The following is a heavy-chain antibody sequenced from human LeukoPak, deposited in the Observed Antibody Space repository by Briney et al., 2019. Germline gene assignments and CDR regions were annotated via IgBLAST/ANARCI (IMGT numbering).Heavy chain of an antibody. J-gene: IGHJ4*02. CDR1: GYNFPKSW. D-gene: IGHD2/OR15-2a*01. CDR3: ARPDYFASHD. Sequence: ESLSDSRKASGYNFPKSWIGWVRQMPGKGLEWMAIIYPDDSRIKYTPSFQGQVTISADRSINTAYMQWSSLRASDTAMYYCARPDYFASHDWGQRNPGSVSS. V-gene: IGHV5-51*01. CDR2: IYPDDSRI.